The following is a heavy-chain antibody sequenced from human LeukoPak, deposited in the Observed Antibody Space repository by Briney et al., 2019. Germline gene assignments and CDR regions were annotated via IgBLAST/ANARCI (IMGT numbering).Heavy chain of an antibody. D-gene: IGHD1-26*01. J-gene: IGHJ6*02. CDR3: ARRSGYGMDV. V-gene: IGHV4-59*01. Sequence: SETLSLTCTVSGGSISSYYWSWIRQPRGKGLEWIGYIYYSGSTNYNPSLKSRVTISVDTSKNQFSLKLSSVTAADTAVYYCARRSGYGMDVWGQGTTVTVSS. CDR2: IYYSGST. CDR1: GGSISSYY.